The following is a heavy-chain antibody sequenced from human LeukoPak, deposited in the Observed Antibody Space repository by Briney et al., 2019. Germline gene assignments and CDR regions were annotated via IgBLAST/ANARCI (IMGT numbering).Heavy chain of an antibody. J-gene: IGHJ5*02. V-gene: IGHV3-48*04. D-gene: IGHD3-10*01. CDR1: GFTFSSYG. CDR3: ARRYYSFDP. Sequence: PGRSLRLSCAASGFTFSSYGMHWVRQAPGKGLEWVSYISSSGSTIYYADSVKGRFTISRDNAKNSLYLQMNSLRAEDTAVYYCARRYYSFDPWGQGTLVTVSS. CDR2: ISSSGSTI.